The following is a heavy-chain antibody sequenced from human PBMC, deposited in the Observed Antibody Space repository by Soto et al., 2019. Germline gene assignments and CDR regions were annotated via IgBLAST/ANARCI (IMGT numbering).Heavy chain of an antibody. CDR3: ARPSRPGGIAAAIDP. V-gene: IGHV5-51*01. J-gene: IGHJ5*02. D-gene: IGHD6-13*01. Sequence: PGEPKKNTCKCYGDSFTSYGSGWVRQMPGKGLEWMGIIYPGDSDTRYSPSFQGQVTISADKSISTAYLQWSSLKASDTAMYYCARPSRPGGIAAAIDPWGQGTLVTVSS. CDR1: GDSFTSYG. CDR2: IYPGDSDT.